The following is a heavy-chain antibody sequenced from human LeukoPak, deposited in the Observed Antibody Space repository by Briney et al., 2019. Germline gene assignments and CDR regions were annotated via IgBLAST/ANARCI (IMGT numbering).Heavy chain of an antibody. V-gene: IGHV1-69*05. Sequence: ASVKVPCKASGGTFSSYAISWVRQAPGQGLEWMGGIIPIFGTANYAQKFQGRVTITTDESTSTAYMELSSLRSEDTAVYYCARGEYSSSAYYYYYYMDVWGKGTTVTVSS. D-gene: IGHD6-6*01. CDR3: ARGEYSSSAYYYYYYMDV. J-gene: IGHJ6*03. CDR1: GGTFSSYA. CDR2: IIPIFGTA.